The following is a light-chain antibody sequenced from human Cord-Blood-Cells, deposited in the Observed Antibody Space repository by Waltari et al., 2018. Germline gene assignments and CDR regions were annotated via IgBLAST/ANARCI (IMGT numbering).Light chain of an antibody. V-gene: IGLV3-19*01. J-gene: IGLJ3*02. Sequence: SSELTQDPAVSVALGQTVRITCQGDSLRSYYASGYRPKPGQAPVLVIYGKNNRPSGIPDRFSGSSSGNTASLTITGAQAEDEADYYCNSRDSSGNPNWVFGGGTKLTVL. CDR3: NSRDSSGNPNWV. CDR2: GKN. CDR1: SLRSYY.